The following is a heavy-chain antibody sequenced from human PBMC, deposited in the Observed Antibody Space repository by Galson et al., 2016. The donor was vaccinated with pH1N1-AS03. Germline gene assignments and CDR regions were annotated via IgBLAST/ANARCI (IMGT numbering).Heavy chain of an antibody. CDR1: GAPITSGSHY. Sequence: ETLSLTCSVSGAPITSGSHYWTWIRQLPGKGLEWIGYIYYSGTTKFNSSLATRVTMSVDRSKSQFSLNLMSVTAADTAVYYCARDGQLWPHYYPLDVWGQGTTVTVSS. CDR3: ARDGQLWPHYYPLDV. CDR2: IYYSGTT. D-gene: IGHD3-22*01. J-gene: IGHJ6*02. V-gene: IGHV4-61*01.